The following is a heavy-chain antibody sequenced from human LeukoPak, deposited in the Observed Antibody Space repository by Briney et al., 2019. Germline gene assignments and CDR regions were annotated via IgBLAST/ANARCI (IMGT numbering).Heavy chain of an antibody. V-gene: IGHV3-30*18. CDR3: AKNYYDSSGYYYYYYYGMDV. J-gene: IGHJ6*02. CDR2: ISYDGSNK. Sequence: GGSLRLSCSASGFTFSSYGMHWVRQAPGKGLEWVAVISYDGSNKYYADSVKGRFTISRDNSKNTLYLQMNSLRAEDTAVYYCAKNYYDSSGYYYYYYYGMDVCGQGTTVTVSS. CDR1: GFTFSSYG. D-gene: IGHD3-22*01.